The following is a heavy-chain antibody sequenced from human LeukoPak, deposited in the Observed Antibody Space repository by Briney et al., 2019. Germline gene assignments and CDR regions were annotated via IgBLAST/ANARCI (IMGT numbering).Heavy chain of an antibody. CDR1: GYTFTGYY. CDR2: INPNSGGT. V-gene: IGHV1-2*02. CDR3: ARDLGSGRGGMDV. J-gene: IGHJ6*03. Sequence: ASVKASCKASGYTFTGYYMHWVRQAPGQGLEWMGWINPNSGGTNYAQKFQGRATMTRDTSISTAYMELSRLRSDDTAVYYCARDLGSGRGGMDVWGKGTTVTISS. D-gene: IGHD3-10*01.